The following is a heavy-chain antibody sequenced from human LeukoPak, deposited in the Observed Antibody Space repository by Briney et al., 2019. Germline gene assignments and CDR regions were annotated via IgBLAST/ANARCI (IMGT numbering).Heavy chain of an antibody. CDR2: IYYSGST. CDR3: ARELGMPPLFDP. J-gene: IGHJ5*02. D-gene: IGHD7-27*01. CDR1: GGSISSGGYY. Sequence: SQTLSLTCTVSGGSISSGGYYWSWIRQHPRKGLEWIGYIYYSGSTYYNPSLKSRVTISVDTSKNQFSLKLSSVTAADTAVYYCARELGMPPLFDPWGQGTLVTVSS. V-gene: IGHV4-31*02.